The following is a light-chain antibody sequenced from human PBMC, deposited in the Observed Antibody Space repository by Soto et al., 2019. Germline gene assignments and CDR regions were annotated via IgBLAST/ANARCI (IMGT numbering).Light chain of an antibody. CDR1: QSVSSNY. CDR3: QQYGSSPAWST. V-gene: IGKV3-20*01. CDR2: GTS. J-gene: IGKJ2*01. Sequence: EIVLTQSPCTLSSSAGERATLSCRASQSVSSNYLAWYQQKPVQSPSLLIDGTSSMATGVPDRFSGSGSGPDFTFTFSRMGPQAIAVYYCQQYGSSPAWSTFGRGTKLEMK.